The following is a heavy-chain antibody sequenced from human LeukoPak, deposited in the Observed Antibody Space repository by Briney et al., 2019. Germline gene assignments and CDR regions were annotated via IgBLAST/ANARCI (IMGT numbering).Heavy chain of an antibody. CDR3: ARRPAEVHDILTGYGRWFDP. J-gene: IGHJ5*02. V-gene: IGHV4-38-2*01. Sequence: PSETLSLTCAVSGYSISSGYYWGWIRQPPGKGLEWIGSIYHNGSTYYNPSLKSRVTISVDTSKNQFSLKLSSVTAADTAVYYCARRPAEVHDILTGYGRWFDPWGQGTLVTVSS. CDR1: GYSISSGYY. CDR2: IYHNGST. D-gene: IGHD3-9*01.